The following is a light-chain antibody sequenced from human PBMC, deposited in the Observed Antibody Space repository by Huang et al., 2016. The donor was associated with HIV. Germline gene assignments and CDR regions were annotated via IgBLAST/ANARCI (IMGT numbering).Light chain of an antibody. V-gene: IGKV1-39*01. CDR1: QSISSY. CDR3: QQTYSTPWT. CDR2: ATS. J-gene: IGKJ1*01. Sequence: DSQMTQSPSSLSASVGGRVTVACRASQSISSYLNWYQQKPGNAPKLLIYATSSLESGVPSRFSGRGTGTTFILTISDLQPEDFATYYCQQTYSTPWTFGQGTKVEIK.